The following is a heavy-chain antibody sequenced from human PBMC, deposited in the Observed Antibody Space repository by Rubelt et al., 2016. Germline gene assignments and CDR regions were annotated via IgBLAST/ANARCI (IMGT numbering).Heavy chain of an antibody. CDR1: YTFTSYG. CDR2: ISAYNGNT. Sequence: YTFTSYGISWVRQAPGQGLEWMGWISAYNGNTNYAQKLQGRVTMTTDTSTSTAYMELRSLRSDDTAVYYCARDSGPREYYYGMDVWGQGTTVTVSS. D-gene: IGHD1-26*01. J-gene: IGHJ6*02. CDR3: ARDSGPREYYYGMDV. V-gene: IGHV1-18*01.